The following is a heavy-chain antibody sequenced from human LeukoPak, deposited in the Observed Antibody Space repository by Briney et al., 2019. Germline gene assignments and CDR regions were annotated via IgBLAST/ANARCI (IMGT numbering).Heavy chain of an antibody. CDR2: VNEDGSAK. Sequence: GGSLRLSCVVSGLTFSNYWMIWVRRAPGKGLESVAIVNEDGSAKYYLDSVKGRFTISRDNARNSLYLEMNSLRAEDTAVYYCARDYWRSIDHWGQGTLVTVSS. J-gene: IGHJ4*02. CDR1: GLTFSNYW. D-gene: IGHD1-1*01. CDR3: ARDYWRSIDH. V-gene: IGHV3-7*01.